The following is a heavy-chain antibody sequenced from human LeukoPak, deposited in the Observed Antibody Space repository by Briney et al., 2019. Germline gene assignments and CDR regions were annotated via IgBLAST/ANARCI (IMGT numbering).Heavy chain of an antibody. D-gene: IGHD2-8*01. J-gene: IGHJ4*02. CDR2: ISGSGGST. CDR3: AKGERIVLMVYARPYFDY. Sequence: GGSLRLSCAASGFTFSGHSMSWVRQAPGKGLEWVSAISGSGGSTYYADSVKGRFTISRDNSKNTLYLQMNSLRAEDTAVYYCAKGERIVLMVYARPYFDYWGQGTLVTVSS. CDR1: GFTFSGHS. V-gene: IGHV3-23*01.